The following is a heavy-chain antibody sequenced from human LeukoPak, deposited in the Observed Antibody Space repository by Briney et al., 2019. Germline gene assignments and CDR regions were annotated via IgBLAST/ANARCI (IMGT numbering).Heavy chain of an antibody. D-gene: IGHD3-10*01. V-gene: IGHV3-9*02. Sequence: PGGSLRLSCAASGFTSADYAMHWVRQTPGKGREWVSGIYWNSGRTGYADSVKGRFTISRDNAKNSLYLQMNSLRAEDTALYYCGKDMSPGGLDEWGQGTLVTVSS. CDR2: IYWNSGRT. CDR1: GFTSADYA. J-gene: IGHJ4*02. CDR3: GKDMSPGGLDE.